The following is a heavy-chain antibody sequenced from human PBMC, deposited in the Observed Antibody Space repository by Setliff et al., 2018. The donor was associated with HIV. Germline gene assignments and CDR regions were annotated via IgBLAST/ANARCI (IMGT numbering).Heavy chain of an antibody. CDR3: ARAEGAAGGGYSLGSFDY. Sequence: GESLKISCAASGFHFSSYCMSWVRQAPGKGLEWVANIRQDGSDKYYVDSVKGRFTISRDNAKNSLYLQMNSLRAEDTAVYYCARAEGAAGGGYSLGSFDYWGQGAQVTVSS. CDR2: IRQDGSDK. CDR1: GFHFSSYC. V-gene: IGHV3-7*01. D-gene: IGHD5-18*01. J-gene: IGHJ4*02.